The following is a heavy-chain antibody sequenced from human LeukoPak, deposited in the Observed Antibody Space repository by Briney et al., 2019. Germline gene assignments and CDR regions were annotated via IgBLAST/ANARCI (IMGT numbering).Heavy chain of an antibody. CDR1: GGTFSSYA. Sequence: ASVKVSCKASGGTFSSYAISWVRQAPGQGLEWMGRIIPILGIANYAQKFQGRVTITADKSTSTAYMELSSLRSEDTAMYYCARAYQLLTYNWFDPWGQGTLVTVSS. D-gene: IGHD2-2*01. CDR3: ARAYQLLTYNWFDP. J-gene: IGHJ5*02. V-gene: IGHV1-69*04. CDR2: IIPILGIA.